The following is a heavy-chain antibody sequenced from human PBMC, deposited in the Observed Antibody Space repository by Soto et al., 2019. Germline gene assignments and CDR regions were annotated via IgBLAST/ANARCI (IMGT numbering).Heavy chain of an antibody. CDR3: ASVEMATTDLGLPHQLDY. D-gene: IGHD5-12*01. CDR2: IWYDGSNK. CDR1: GFTFSSYG. V-gene: IGHV3-33*01. Sequence: GGSLRLSCAASGFTFSSYGMHWVRQAPGKGLEWVAVIWYDGSNKYYADSVKGRFTISRDNSKNTLYLQMNSLRAEDTAVYYCASVEMATTDLGLPHQLDYWGQGTLVTVSS. J-gene: IGHJ4*02.